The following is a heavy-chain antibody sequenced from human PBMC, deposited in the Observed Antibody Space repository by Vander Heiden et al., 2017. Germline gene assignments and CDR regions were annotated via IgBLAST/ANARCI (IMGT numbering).Heavy chain of an antibody. CDR1: GYTFTGYY. V-gene: IGHV1-2*02. CDR3: ARDLGELELRPFYYYYYGMDV. J-gene: IGHJ6*02. D-gene: IGHD1-7*01. CDR2: INPNSGGT. Sequence: QVQLVQSGAEVKKPGASVKVSCKASGYTFTGYYIPWVRQDPGQGLEWMGWINPNSGGTNDAQKFQGRVTMTRDTSISTAYMELSRLRSDDTAVYYCARDLGELELRPFYYYYYGMDVWGQGTTVTVSS.